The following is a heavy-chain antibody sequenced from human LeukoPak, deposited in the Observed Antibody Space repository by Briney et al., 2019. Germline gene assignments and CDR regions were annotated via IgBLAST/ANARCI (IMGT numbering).Heavy chain of an antibody. J-gene: IGHJ4*02. CDR3: ANSGYYYYFDY. Sequence: GGSLRLSCTASGFTFGDYAMSWFRQAPGKGLEWVGFIRSKAYGGTTEYAASVKGRFTISRDDSKSIAYLQMNSLKTEDTAVYYCANSGYYYYFDYWGQGTLVTVSS. CDR2: IRSKAYGGTT. D-gene: IGHD3-22*01. V-gene: IGHV3-49*03. CDR1: GFTFGDYA.